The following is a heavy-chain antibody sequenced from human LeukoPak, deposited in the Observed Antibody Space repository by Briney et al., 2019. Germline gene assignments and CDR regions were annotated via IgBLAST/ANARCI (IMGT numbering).Heavy chain of an antibody. J-gene: IGHJ4*02. CDR2: ISWDGAST. V-gene: IGHV3-43*01. D-gene: IGHD6-13*01. CDR1: GFTFDDYD. Sequence: GRSLRLLCASSGFTFDDYDMFCVRHAPAKGLEWVSLISWDGASTKYADSVKGRFTISRDNSKNSLYLQMNSLRTEDTALYYCAKRPTPGYSSSWYIVHWGQGTLVTVSS. CDR3: AKRPTPGYSSSWYIVH.